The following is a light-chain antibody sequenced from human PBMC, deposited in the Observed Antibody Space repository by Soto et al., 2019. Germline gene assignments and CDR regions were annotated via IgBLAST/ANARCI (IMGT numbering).Light chain of an antibody. CDR3: QQYGS. CDR2: DAS. J-gene: IGKJ1*01. CDR1: QSISTY. V-gene: IGKV3-11*01. Sequence: EIVLTQSPATLSLSPGERATLSCRASQSISTYLAWYQQNNGQAPRLLIYDASNRAPGIPARISGRGSGTEFTLTISSLEPEDFAVYYCQQYGSVGQGTKVDIK.